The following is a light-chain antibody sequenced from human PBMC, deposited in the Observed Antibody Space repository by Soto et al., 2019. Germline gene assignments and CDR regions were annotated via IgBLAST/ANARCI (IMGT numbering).Light chain of an antibody. J-gene: IGKJ3*01. CDR1: QSISNW. CDR2: DAS. V-gene: IGKV1-5*01. CDR3: QQYNSYSFT. Sequence: DIQMTQSPSTLSASVGDRVTITCRASQSISNWLAWYQQKPGKAPKLLIYDASSVESGVPSRFSGSGSGTEFTLTISSLQPDDFATFYCQQYNSYSFTFGPGTKVDIK.